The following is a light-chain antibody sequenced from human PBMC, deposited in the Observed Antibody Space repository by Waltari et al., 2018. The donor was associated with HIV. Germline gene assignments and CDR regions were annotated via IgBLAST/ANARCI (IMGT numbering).Light chain of an antibody. J-gene: IGKJ2*01. CDR3: QKYDRAPYT. Sequence: DIQVTKSPSSLYVSIGDRVTITCRATQDISSSLTWYQHKPGTPPKLLMYGASTLQSGVPSRFRGSGSGTDFTLTITSLQSEDIGIYYCQKYDRAPYTFGQGTRLEI. V-gene: IGKV1-27*01. CDR2: GAS. CDR1: QDISSS.